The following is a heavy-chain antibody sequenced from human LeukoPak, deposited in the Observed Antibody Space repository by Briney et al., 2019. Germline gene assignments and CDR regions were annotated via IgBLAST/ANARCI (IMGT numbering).Heavy chain of an antibody. D-gene: IGHD3-22*01. CDR1: GFTFSDSN. J-gene: IGHJ4*02. V-gene: IGHV3-21*03. Sequence: GGSLRLSCAASGFTFSDSNMHWVRQAPGKGLEWVSSISSTTTYIYYADLVKGRFTISRDNAKFSLYLQMNSLSHQDTALYPCTRDRGGRRISSAYYGDWGQGTQVTVSS. CDR2: ISSTTTYI. CDR3: TRDRGGRRISSAYYGD.